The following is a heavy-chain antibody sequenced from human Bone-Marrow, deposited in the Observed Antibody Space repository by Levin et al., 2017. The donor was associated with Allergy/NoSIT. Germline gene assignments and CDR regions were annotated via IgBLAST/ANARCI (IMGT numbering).Heavy chain of an antibody. V-gene: IGHV3-20*01. CDR2: INWNGGGT. CDR1: GFTFNDHG. D-gene: IGHD4-11*01. CDR3: ARDRHGDSKGAFDI. J-gene: IGHJ3*02. Sequence: SGGSLRLSCGTSGFTFNDHGMTWVRQVPGKGLEWVSSINWNGGGTGYADFVKGRFTISRDNSKNSLYLEMNSLRADDTALYRCARDRHGDSKGAFDIWGQGTMVTVSS.